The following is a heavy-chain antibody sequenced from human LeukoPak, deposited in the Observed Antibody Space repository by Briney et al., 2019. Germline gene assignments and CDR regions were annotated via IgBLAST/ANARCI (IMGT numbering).Heavy chain of an antibody. CDR3: AAKSTVTGRDAFDI. V-gene: IGHV3-11*04. J-gene: IGHJ3*02. CDR2: ISSSGSTI. D-gene: IGHD4-17*01. Sequence: PGGSLRLSCAASGFTFSDYYMSWIRQAPGKGLEWVSYISSSGSTIYYADSVKGRFTISRDNAKNSLYLQMNSLRAEDTAVYYCAAKSTVTGRDAFDIWGQGTMVTVSS. CDR1: GFTFSDYY.